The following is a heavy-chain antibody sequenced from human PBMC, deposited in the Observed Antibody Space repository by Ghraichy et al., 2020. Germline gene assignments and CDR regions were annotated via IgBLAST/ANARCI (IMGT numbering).Heavy chain of an antibody. CDR3: ARAELRGGAPFGMDV. Sequence: GGSLRLSCAASGFTLSKYSMNWVRQAPGKGVEWLSYINTSGSAKYDADSVKGRFTVSRDNAKNSLFLQMNSLRDEDTAVYYCARAELRGGAPFGMDVWGQGTTVTVSS. J-gene: IGHJ6*02. CDR1: GFTLSKYS. D-gene: IGHD1-26*01. CDR2: INTSGSAK. V-gene: IGHV3-48*02.